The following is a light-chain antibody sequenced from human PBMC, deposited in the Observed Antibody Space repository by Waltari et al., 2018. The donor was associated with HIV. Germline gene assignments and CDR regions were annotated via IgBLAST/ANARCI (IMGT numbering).Light chain of an antibody. Sequence: AGLSQPPSLSTGLGQTATLTCTGNSDNVGHQGAVWLQHHQGLPPRLLSHRNNNRPSGVSDRFSTATSGNTAFLTIRGLRSEDEADYFCSAWDSSLTGWIFGGGTQLAVL. CDR1: SDNVGHQG. J-gene: IGLJ2*01. CDR3: SAWDSSLTGWI. V-gene: IGLV10-54*01. CDR2: RNN.